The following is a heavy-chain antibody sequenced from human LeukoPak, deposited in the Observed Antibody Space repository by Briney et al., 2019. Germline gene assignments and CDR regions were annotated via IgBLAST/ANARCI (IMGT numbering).Heavy chain of an antibody. CDR2: IKQDGSEK. CDR1: GFTFSSYW. J-gene: IGHJ3*02. D-gene: IGHD3-22*01. V-gene: IGHV3-7*01. Sequence: GGSLRLSCAASGFTFSSYWMSWVRQAPGKGLEWVANIKQDGSEKYYVDSVKGRFTISRDNAKNSLYLQMNSLRAEDTAVYYCARDQLNDLEYYYDSSGYSNDAFDIWGKGTMVTVSS. CDR3: ARDQLNDLEYYYDSSGYSNDAFDI.